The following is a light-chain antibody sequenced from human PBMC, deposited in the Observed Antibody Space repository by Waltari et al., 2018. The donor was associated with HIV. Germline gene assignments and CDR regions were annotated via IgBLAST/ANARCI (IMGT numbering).Light chain of an antibody. CDR2: SDN. CDR1: SSNIGSNT. CDR3: AVWDDRLNVYV. Sequence: QSVVTQPPSASGTPGQRVTISCSGSSSNIGSNTVNWYQQLPGTAPKLLINSDNQRPSGVPDRFSGSKSGTSASLAISGLQSEDEADYYCAVWDDRLNVYVFGTGTKVTVL. J-gene: IGLJ1*01. V-gene: IGLV1-44*01.